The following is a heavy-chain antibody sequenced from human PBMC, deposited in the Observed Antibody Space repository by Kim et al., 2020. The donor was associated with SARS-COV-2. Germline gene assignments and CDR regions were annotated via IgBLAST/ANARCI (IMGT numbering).Heavy chain of an antibody. V-gene: IGHV3-21*01. Sequence: DSVKGRFTISRDDAKNSLYLQMNGLRAEDTAVYYCARDKGRTTVTPDAFDIWGQGTVVTVSS. J-gene: IGHJ3*02. D-gene: IGHD4-17*01. CDR3: ARDKGRTTVTPDAFDI.